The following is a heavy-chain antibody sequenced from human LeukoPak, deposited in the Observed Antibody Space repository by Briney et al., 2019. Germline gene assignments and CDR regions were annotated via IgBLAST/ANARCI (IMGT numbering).Heavy chain of an antibody. J-gene: IGHJ4*02. D-gene: IGHD5-12*01. CDR2: ISSSSSYI. V-gene: IGHV3-21*01. Sequence: GGSLRLSCAASGFTFSSYNMNWVRHAPGKGLEWVSSISSSSSYIYYADSVKGRFTISRDNAKNSLYLQMNSLRAEDTAVYYCARVESGYSGYEAPDYWGQGTLVTVSS. CDR3: ARVESGYSGYEAPDY. CDR1: GFTFSSYN.